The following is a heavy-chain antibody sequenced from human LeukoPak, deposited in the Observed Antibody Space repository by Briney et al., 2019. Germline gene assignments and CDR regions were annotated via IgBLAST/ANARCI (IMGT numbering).Heavy chain of an antibody. D-gene: IGHD2/OR15-2a*01. V-gene: IGHV4-39*07. CDR2: IYYSGST. Sequence: SETLSLTCTVSGGSISSSSYYWGWIRQPPGKGLEWIGSIYYSGSTYYNPSLKSRVTISVDTSKNQFSLKLSSVTAADTAVYYCARVRIGAFDIWGQGTMVTVSS. J-gene: IGHJ3*02. CDR1: GGSISSSSYY. CDR3: ARVRIGAFDI.